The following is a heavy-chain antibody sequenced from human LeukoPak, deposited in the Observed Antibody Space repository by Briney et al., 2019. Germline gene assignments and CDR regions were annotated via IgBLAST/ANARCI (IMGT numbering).Heavy chain of an antibody. D-gene: IGHD1-26*01. CDR3: ARHHYSGLYNWFDP. CDR2: IYPGDSDT. CDR1: GYSFTNYW. Sequence: GESLKISCKGSGYSFTNYWLAWVRQMPGQGLEWMGIIYPGDSDTRYSPSFQGQVTISADKSIRTAYLQWSGLKASDTAMYYCARHHYSGLYNWFDPWGQGTLVTVSS. V-gene: IGHV5-51*01. J-gene: IGHJ5*02.